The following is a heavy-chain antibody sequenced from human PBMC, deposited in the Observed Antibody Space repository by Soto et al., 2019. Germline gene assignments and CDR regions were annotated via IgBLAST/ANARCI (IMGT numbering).Heavy chain of an antibody. J-gene: IGHJ5*02. CDR2: ISSSSSYI. CDR1: GFTFRSYS. Sequence: LRLSCAASGFTFRSYSMNWVRQAPGKGLGWVSSISSSSSYIYYADSVKGRFTISRDNAKNSLYLQMNSLRAEDTAVYYCARASSIQNNWFDPWGQGTRVTVS. CDR3: ARASSIQNNWFDP. V-gene: IGHV3-21*01. D-gene: IGHD6-6*01.